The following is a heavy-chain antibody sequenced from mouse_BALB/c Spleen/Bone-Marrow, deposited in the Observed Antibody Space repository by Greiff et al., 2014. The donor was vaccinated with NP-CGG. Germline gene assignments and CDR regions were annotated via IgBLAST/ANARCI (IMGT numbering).Heavy chain of an antibody. V-gene: IGHV4-1*02. CDR1: GFDFSGYW. Sequence: EVQRVESGGGLVQPGGSLKLSCAASGFDFSGYWMTWVRQAPGKGLEWIGEINPGSSTINYTPSLKDKFIISRDNAKNALYLQMSKVRSEDTAPYYCARPGYYGYQDVWGAGTTVTVSS. J-gene: IGHJ1*01. CDR3: ARPGYYGYQDV. CDR2: INPGSSTI. D-gene: IGHD1-2*01.